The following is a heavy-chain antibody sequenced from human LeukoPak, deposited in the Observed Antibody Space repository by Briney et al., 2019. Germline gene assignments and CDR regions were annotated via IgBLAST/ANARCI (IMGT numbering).Heavy chain of an antibody. V-gene: IGHV3-66*01. CDR1: GFTVSSNY. Sequence: GGSLRLSCAASGFTVSSNYMSWVRQAPGKGLEWVSVIYSGGSTYYADSVKGRFTISRDNSKNTLYLQMNSLRAEDTAVYYCARAPPSPGYSYKSVPDYWGQGTLVTVSS. J-gene: IGHJ4*02. CDR2: IYSGGST. D-gene: IGHD5-18*01. CDR3: ARAPPSPGYSYKSVPDY.